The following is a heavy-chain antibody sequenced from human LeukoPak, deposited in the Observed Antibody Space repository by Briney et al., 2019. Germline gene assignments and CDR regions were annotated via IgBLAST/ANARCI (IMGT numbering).Heavy chain of an antibody. CDR2: INHSGST. V-gene: IGHV4-34*01. D-gene: IGHD3-10*01. Sequence: SETLSLTRAVYGGSLSDYYWSWIRQPPGKGLEWIGEINHSGSTNYNPSLKSRVTISVDTSKNQFSLKLSSVTAADTAVYYCARGGPYGSGSCDYWGQGTLVTVSS. J-gene: IGHJ4*02. CDR3: ARGGPYGSGSCDY. CDR1: GGSLSDYY.